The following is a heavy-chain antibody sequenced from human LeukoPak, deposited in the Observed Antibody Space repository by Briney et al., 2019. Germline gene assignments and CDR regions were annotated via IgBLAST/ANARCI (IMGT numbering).Heavy chain of an antibody. D-gene: IGHD1-26*01. CDR2: ISSSSSYI. CDR3: AREREGHFDY. Sequence: GGSLRLSCAASGFTFSSYSMNWVRQAPGKGLDWVSSISSSSSYIYYADSVKGRFTISRDNAKNSLYLQMNSLRAEDTAVYYCAREREGHFDYWGQGTLVTVSS. J-gene: IGHJ4*02. CDR1: GFTFSSYS. V-gene: IGHV3-21*01.